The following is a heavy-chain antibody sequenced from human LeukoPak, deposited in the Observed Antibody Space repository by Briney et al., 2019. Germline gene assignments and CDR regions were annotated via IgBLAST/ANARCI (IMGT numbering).Heavy chain of an antibody. J-gene: IGHJ4*02. CDR1: GFTFSSYA. D-gene: IGHD6-13*01. Sequence: GGSLRLSCAASGFTFSSYAMSWVRQAPGKGLEWVSAISGSGGSTYYADSVKGRFTISRDNSKNTLYLQMNSLRAEDTAVYYCAKKSSSWYFLEHFDYWGQGTLVTVSS. V-gene: IGHV3-23*01. CDR2: ISGSGGST. CDR3: AKKSSSWYFLEHFDY.